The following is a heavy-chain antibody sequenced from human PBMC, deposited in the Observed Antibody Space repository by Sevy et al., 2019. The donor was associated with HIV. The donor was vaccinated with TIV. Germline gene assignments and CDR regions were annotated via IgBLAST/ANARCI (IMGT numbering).Heavy chain of an antibody. J-gene: IGHJ4*02. CDR3: TAGPVSF. CDR1: GFTFSNAW. CDR2: IKPITDAGTT. V-gene: IGHV3-15*01. Sequence: GGSLRLSCTASGFTFSNAWMTWVRQTPERGLEWVALIKPITDAGTTDYAAPVQGRFTISREDSKNTGYLQLNSLKTEDTAVYYCTAGPVSFWGQGTLVTVSS. D-gene: IGHD3-16*01.